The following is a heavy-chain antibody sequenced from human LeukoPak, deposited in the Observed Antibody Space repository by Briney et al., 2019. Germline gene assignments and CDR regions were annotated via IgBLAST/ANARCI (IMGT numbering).Heavy chain of an antibody. Sequence: SQTLSLTCAISGDSVSSDSAAWNWIRQSPSRGLEWLGRTYFRSKWYNDYAVSVKSRISINPDTSKNQFSLQLDSVTPEDTAVYYCARDNYDSSGYRFDYWGQGTLVAVSS. D-gene: IGHD3-22*01. V-gene: IGHV6-1*01. CDR2: TYFRSKWYN. J-gene: IGHJ4*02. CDR3: ARDNYDSSGYRFDY. CDR1: GDSVSSDSAA.